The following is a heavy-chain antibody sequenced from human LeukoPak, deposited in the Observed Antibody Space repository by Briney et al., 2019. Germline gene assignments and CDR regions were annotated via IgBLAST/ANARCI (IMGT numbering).Heavy chain of an antibody. CDR2: IYPGDSDT. CDR1: GYRFTSYW. J-gene: IGHJ5*02. V-gene: IGHV5-51*01. Sequence: GESLKISLKGSGYRFTSYWIGWGRPMPGKGVGWMGIIYPGDSDTRYSPSFQGQVTISADKSISTAYLQWSSLKASDTAMYYCARRYGPYNWFDPWGQGTLVTVSS. D-gene: IGHD4-17*01. CDR3: ARRYGPYNWFDP.